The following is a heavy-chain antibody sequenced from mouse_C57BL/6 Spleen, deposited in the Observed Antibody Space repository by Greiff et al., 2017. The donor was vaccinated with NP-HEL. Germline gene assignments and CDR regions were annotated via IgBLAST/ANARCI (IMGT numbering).Heavy chain of an antibody. CDR1: GFSLTSYG. D-gene: IGHD3-2*02. CDR3: ARNGGSSGYFFAY. Sequence: VHLVESGPGLVQPSQSLSITCTVSGFSLTSYGVHWVRQSPGKGLEWLGVIWSGGSTDYNAAFISRLSISKDNSKSQVFFKMNSLQADDTAIYYCARNGGSSGYFFAYWGQGTLVTVSA. J-gene: IGHJ3*01. V-gene: IGHV2-2*01. CDR2: IWSGGST.